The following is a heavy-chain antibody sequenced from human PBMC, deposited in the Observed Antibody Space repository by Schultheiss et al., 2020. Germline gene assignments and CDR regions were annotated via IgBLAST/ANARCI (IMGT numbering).Heavy chain of an antibody. D-gene: IGHD6-13*01. Sequence: GESLKISCAASGFTFSSYGMHWVRQAPGKGLEWVSRINSDGSSTSYADSVKGRFTISRDNAKNTLYLQMNSLRAEDTAVYYCAREGYSSSWYGMVNWFDPWGQGTLVTVSS. CDR2: INSDGSST. CDR1: GFTFSSYG. J-gene: IGHJ5*02. CDR3: AREGYSSSWYGMVNWFDP. V-gene: IGHV3-74*01.